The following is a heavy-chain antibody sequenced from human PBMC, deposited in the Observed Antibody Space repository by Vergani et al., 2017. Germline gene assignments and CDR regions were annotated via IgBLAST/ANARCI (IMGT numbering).Heavy chain of an antibody. CDR2: ISSSSSYT. CDR1: GFTFSDYY. V-gene: IGHV3-11*05. Sequence: VQLVESGGGLVKPGGSLRLSCAASGFTFSDYYMSWIRQAPGKGLEWVSYISSSSSYTNYADSVKGRFTISRDNAKNSLYLQMNSLRAEDTAVYYCARDRGSYGSGSYYRDYWGQGTLVTVSS. D-gene: IGHD3-10*01. CDR3: ARDRGSYGSGSYYRDY. J-gene: IGHJ4*02.